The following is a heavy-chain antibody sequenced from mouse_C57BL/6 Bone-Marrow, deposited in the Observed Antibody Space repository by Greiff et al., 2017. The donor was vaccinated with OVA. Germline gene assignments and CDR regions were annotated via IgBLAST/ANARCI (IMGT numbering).Heavy chain of an antibody. CDR1: GFTFSSYA. J-gene: IGHJ3*01. D-gene: IGHD3-2*02. CDR2: ISDGGSYT. CDR3: ARDVDSSGSAWFAY. V-gene: IGHV5-4*01. Sequence: EVKLVESGGGLVKPGGSLKLSCAASGFTFSSYAMSWVRQTPEKRLEWVATISDGGSYTYYPDNVKGRFTISRDKAKNNLYLQMGQLKSEDTAMYYSARDVDSSGSAWFAYWGQGTLVTVSA.